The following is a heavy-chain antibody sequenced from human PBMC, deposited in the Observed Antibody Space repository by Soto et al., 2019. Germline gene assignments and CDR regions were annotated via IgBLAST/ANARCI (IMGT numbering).Heavy chain of an antibody. J-gene: IGHJ6*02. Sequence: ASVKVSCKASGYTFDRYYMHWVRQAPGQGLEWMGMINPSGSITSYAQKFQGRVTMTRDTSTSTISMELSSLRSDDTAVYYCTRGSFLEWSCMDVWGQGTTVTSP. V-gene: IGHV1-46*02. CDR1: GYTFDRYY. CDR3: TRGSFLEWSCMDV. CDR2: INPSGSIT. D-gene: IGHD3-3*01.